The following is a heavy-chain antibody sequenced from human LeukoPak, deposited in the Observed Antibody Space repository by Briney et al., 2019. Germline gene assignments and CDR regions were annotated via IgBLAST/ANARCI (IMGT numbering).Heavy chain of an antibody. CDR2: ISGSGGST. CDR3: AKDESMGSFDY. J-gene: IGHJ4*02. Sequence: GGSLRLSCAASGFTVSSNYMSWVRQAPGKGLEWVSAISGSGGSTYYADSVKGRFTISRDNSKNTLHLQMNSLRAEDTAVYYCAKDESMGSFDYWGQGTLVTVSS. CDR1: GFTVSSNY. V-gene: IGHV3-23*01. D-gene: IGHD2/OR15-2a*01.